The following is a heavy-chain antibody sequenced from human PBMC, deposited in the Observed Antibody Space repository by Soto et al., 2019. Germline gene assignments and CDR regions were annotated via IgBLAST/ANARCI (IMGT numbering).Heavy chain of an antibody. CDR3: ARDAIAAAGTSAFDI. V-gene: IGHV1-2*04. CDR1: GYTFTGYY. CDR2: INPNSGGT. Sequence: QMQLVQSGAEVKKPGASVKVSCKASGYTFTGYYMHWVRQAPGQGLEWMGWINPNSGGTKYKQKFQGWVTMTRDTSISTAYMELSRLRSDDTAVYYSARDAIAAAGTSAFDIWGQGTMVTVSS. D-gene: IGHD6-13*01. J-gene: IGHJ3*02.